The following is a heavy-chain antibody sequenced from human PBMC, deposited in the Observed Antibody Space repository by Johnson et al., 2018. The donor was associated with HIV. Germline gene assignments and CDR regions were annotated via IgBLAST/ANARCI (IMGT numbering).Heavy chain of an antibody. V-gene: IGHV3-9*01. CDR3: AKDHNYGSYLLAFDV. CDR2: IGWDGFTI. Sequence: VQLVESGGGLVQPGTSLRLSCAASGFTFDHYAMHWVRQGPGKGLEWVAGIGWDGFTIGYVDSVKGRFTISRDDATNSLYLQMHSLRTEDTALYYCAKDHNYGSYLLAFDVWGQGTMVTVSS. CDR1: GFTFDHYA. D-gene: IGHD3-10*01. J-gene: IGHJ3*01.